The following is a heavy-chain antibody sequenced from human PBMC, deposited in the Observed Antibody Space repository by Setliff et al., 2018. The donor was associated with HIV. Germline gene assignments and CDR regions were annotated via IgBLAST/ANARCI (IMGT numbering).Heavy chain of an antibody. D-gene: IGHD3-16*01. CDR3: ARGGGTGSFDY. J-gene: IGHJ4*02. CDR1: NASISSGGFY. CDR2: IYYTGST. V-gene: IGHV4-31*03. Sequence: PSETLSLTCTVSNASISSGGFYWSWVRQHPGKGLEWIGYIYYTGSTYYNPSLKSRVSISVDTSKNQFSLKLTSVTAADTAVYYCARGGGTGSFDYWGQGTLVTVSS.